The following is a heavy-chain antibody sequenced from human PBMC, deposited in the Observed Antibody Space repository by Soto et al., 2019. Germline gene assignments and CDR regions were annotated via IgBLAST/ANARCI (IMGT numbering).Heavy chain of an antibody. J-gene: IGHJ4*02. CDR3: ARGAMANFDY. CDR2: LIAMLGTP. CDR1: GGTFCSHG. V-gene: IGHV1-69*13. Sequence: SVKVSCKASGGTFCSHGIAWVRQAPGQGLEWMGGLIAMLGTPTYARKVQGRATITADESLTSSYLELRSLRSEDTAVYFCARGAMANFDYWGQGTVVTVSS. D-gene: IGHD5-18*01.